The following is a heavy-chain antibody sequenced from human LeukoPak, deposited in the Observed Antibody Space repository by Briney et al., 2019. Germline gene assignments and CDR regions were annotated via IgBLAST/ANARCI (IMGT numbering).Heavy chain of an antibody. D-gene: IGHD2-15*01. J-gene: IGHJ3*02. V-gene: IGHV1-2*02. CDR3: ARSMAVVVAAVALDI. CDR1: GYTFTGFD. Sequence: ASVKVSCKASGYTFTGFDMHCVRQAPGQTLEWMGWINANSGGTNYAQTLQGRVTITRDKSISTAYMELSRLRSDDTAVYYCARSMAVVVAAVALDIWGQGTMVTVSS. CDR2: INANSGGT.